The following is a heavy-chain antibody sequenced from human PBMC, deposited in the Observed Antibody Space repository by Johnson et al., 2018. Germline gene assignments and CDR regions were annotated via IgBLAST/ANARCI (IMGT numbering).Heavy chain of an antibody. D-gene: IGHD2-15*01. CDR2: VKSKSQGGTT. Sequence: EVQLVESGGGLVKPGGSLRVSCAASGFTFVNAWMNWVRQTPGKGLEWVGRVKSKSQGGTTDYAAPVKGRFTISRDDSKNTVFIQMNSLKTEDTAVYYCTTVLIQCSGGDCYSKDHYWGQGTLVTVSS. CDR3: TTVLIQCSGGDCYSKDHY. V-gene: IGHV3-15*07. J-gene: IGHJ4*02. CDR1: GFTFVNAW.